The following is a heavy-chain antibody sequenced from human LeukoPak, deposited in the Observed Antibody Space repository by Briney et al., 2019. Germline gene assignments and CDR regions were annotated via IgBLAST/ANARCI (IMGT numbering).Heavy chain of an antibody. CDR2: ISAYNGNT. V-gene: IGHV1-18*04. Sequence: ASVKISCKASGYTFTGYYMHWVRQAPGQGLEWMGWISAYNGNTNYAQKLQGRVTMTTDTSTSTAYMELRSLRSDDTAVYYCARDRTKRYDFWSGYYSDAFDIWGQGTLVTVSS. D-gene: IGHD3-3*01. CDR1: GYTFTGYY. CDR3: ARDRTKRYDFWSGYYSDAFDI. J-gene: IGHJ3*02.